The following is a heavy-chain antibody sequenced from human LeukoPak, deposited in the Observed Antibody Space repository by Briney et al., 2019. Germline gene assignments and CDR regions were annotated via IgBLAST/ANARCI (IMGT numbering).Heavy chain of an antibody. D-gene: IGHD1-14*01. CDR3: AKDIERGLGINAFDT. CDR2: ISGSGGST. V-gene: IGHV3-23*01. Sequence: GGSLRLSCAASGFTFSSYAMSWVRQAPGKGLEWVSAISGSGGSTYYADSVKGRFTISRDNSKNTLSLQMNSLRAEDTALYYCAKDIERGLGINAFDTWGQGTMTVSS. CDR1: GFTFSSYA. J-gene: IGHJ3*02.